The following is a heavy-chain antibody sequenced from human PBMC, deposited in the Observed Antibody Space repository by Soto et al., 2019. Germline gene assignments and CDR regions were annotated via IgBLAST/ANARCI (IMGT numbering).Heavy chain of an antibody. J-gene: IGHJ4*02. V-gene: IGHV3-7*03. Sequence: PGGSLRVSCATSGFTFSSYWMSCVRQAPAKGLEWVSNINQDGSGKYYVESVKGRFTISRDNAKNSLYLQMNSLRAEDTALYYCAREGILTGYYTTGPYDYWGQGTLVTVSS. CDR1: GFTFSSYW. D-gene: IGHD3-9*01. CDR2: INQDGSGK. CDR3: AREGILTGYYTTGPYDY.